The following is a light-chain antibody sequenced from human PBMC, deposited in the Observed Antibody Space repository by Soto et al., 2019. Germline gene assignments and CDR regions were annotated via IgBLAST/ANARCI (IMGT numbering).Light chain of an antibody. Sequence: QSVLTQPASVSGSPGQSVTITCTGSSTDVGGYNYVSWYQQHPGKAPKVMIYEVRNRPSGVSNRFSGSKSGNTASLTISGLQAEDEADYYCSSYTTNSTPYVFGTGTKLTVL. CDR2: EVR. CDR1: STDVGGYNY. CDR3: SSYTTNSTPYV. J-gene: IGLJ1*01. V-gene: IGLV2-14*01.